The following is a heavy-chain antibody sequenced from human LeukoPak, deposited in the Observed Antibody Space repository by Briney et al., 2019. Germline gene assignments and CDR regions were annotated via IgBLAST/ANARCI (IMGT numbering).Heavy chain of an antibody. CDR1: GYTFTSYD. Sequence: GASVKVSCKASGYTFTSYDINWVRQATGQGLEWMGWMNPNSGNTGYAQEFQGRVTITRNTSISTAYMELSSLRSEDTAVYYCARTAVGHYYYYMDVWGKGTTVTVSS. CDR3: ARTAVGHYYYYMDV. J-gene: IGHJ6*03. V-gene: IGHV1-8*03. D-gene: IGHD4-17*01. CDR2: MNPNSGNT.